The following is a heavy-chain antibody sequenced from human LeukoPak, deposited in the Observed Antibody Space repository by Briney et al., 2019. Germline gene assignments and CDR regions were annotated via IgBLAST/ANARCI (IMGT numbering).Heavy chain of an antibody. CDR1: GYSFSSYW. D-gene: IGHD3-22*01. V-gene: IGHV5-51*01. J-gene: IGHJ5*02. Sequence: GESLKISCKGSGYSFSSYWVARVRQMPGKGLEWMGIIYPGDSDTRYSPSFEGQVTISADKSVSTAYLQWRSLKASDTAMYYCAKSPSGFTYGRNWLDPWGQGTLVTVSS. CDR3: AKSPSGFTYGRNWLDP. CDR2: IYPGDSDT.